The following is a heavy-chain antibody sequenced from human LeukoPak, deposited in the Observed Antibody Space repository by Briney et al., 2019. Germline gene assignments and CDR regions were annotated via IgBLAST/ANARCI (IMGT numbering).Heavy chain of an antibody. J-gene: IGHJ4*02. CDR2: ISSSSTPI. V-gene: IGHV3-48*04. D-gene: IGHD2-15*01. Sequence: PGGILRLSCAASGFTFSTYSMNWVRQAPGKGLEWISYISSSSTPIYYADSVKGRFTISRDNAKNSLYLQMNSLRAEDTAVYYCARDLSLYCSGGSCYSLNYWGQGTLVTVSS. CDR3: ARDLSLYCSGGSCYSLNY. CDR1: GFTFSTYS.